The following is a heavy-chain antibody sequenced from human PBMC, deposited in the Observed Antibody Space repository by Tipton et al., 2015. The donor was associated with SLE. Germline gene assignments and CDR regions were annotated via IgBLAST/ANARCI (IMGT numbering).Heavy chain of an antibody. CDR2: IKHSGYT. V-gene: IGHV4-34*01. CDR3: ARVPAVYYYYMDV. Sequence: TLSLTCVVSGGSISSYYWSWIRQPPGKGLEWIGEIKHSGYTYYNPSLESRVTISVDTARDQFSLKLSSVTAADTAVYYCARVPAVYYYYMDVWGKETTVTVSS. D-gene: IGHD2-2*01. J-gene: IGHJ6*03. CDR1: GGSISSYY.